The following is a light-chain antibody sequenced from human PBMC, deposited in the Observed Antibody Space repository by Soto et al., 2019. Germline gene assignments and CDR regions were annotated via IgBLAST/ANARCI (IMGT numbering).Light chain of an antibody. J-gene: IGKJ1*01. V-gene: IGKV3-20*01. CDR2: GAS. CDR3: QQYGSSHPVT. CDR1: QYINTR. Sequence: EILLTQSPATLSSFPGDRVTLSCRASQYINTRLAWYQQKPGQAPRLLIYGASTRATGIPARFSGSGSGTDFTLTISRLEPEDFAVYYCQQYGSSHPVTFGQGTKVDIK.